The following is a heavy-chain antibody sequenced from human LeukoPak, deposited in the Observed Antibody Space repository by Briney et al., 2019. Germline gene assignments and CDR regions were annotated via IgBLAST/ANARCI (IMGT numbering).Heavy chain of an antibody. CDR3: AKGVPHGATMIVGITGFVFDY. CDR2: ISGSGGST. D-gene: IGHD3-22*01. CDR1: GFTFSSYA. J-gene: IGHJ4*02. V-gene: IGHV3-23*01. Sequence: GGSLRLSCAASGFTFSSYAMSWVRQAPGKGLEWVSAISGSGGSTYYADSVKGRFTISRDNSKNTLYLQMNSLRAEDTAVYYCAKGVPHGATMIVGITGFVFDYWGQGTLVTVSS.